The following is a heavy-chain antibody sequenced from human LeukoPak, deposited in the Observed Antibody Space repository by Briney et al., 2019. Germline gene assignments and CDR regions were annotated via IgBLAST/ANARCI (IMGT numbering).Heavy chain of an antibody. Sequence: GASVKVSCKASGYTFTGYYMHWVRQAPGQGLEWMGWINPNSGGTSYAQKFQGRVTMTRDTSISTAYMELSRLRSDDTAVYYCARDGKQQLVLGGDWFDPWGQGTLVTVSS. CDR2: INPNSGGT. D-gene: IGHD6-13*01. J-gene: IGHJ5*02. V-gene: IGHV1-2*02. CDR3: ARDGKQQLVLGGDWFDP. CDR1: GYTFTGYY.